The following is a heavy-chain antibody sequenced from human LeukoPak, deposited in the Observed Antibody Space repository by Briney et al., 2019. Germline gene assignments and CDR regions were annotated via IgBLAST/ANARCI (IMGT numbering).Heavy chain of an antibody. D-gene: IGHD3-22*01. CDR2: TYTGGNS. CDR3: ARGGRGSAAVVAPRSFDI. Sequence: GGSLRLSCAASGSTFSSIHMVWVRQAPGKGLEWVSVTYTGGNSYYADSVKGRFIISRDISKNTLYLQMNSLRAEDSALYYCARGGRGSAAVVAPRSFDIWGQGTMVTVSS. J-gene: IGHJ3*02. V-gene: IGHV3-53*01. CDR1: GSTFSSIH.